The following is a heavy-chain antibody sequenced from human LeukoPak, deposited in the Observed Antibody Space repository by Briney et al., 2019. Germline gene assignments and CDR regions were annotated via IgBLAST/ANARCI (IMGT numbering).Heavy chain of an antibody. J-gene: IGHJ4*02. V-gene: IGHV1-2*02. Sequence: ASVKVSCKASGYTFTGYYMHWVRQAPGQGLEWMGWINPNSGGTNYAQKVQGRVTMTTDTSTTTAYMELKSLRSDDTAVYYCARTWYFDAYYFDYWGQGTLVTVSS. CDR3: ARTWYFDAYYFDY. CDR1: GYTFTGYY. CDR2: INPNSGGT. D-gene: IGHD3-9*01.